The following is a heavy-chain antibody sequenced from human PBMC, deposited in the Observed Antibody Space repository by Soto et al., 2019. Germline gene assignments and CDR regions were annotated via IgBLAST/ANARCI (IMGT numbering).Heavy chain of an antibody. CDR2: ISNSGDGT. J-gene: IGHJ6*02. CDR3: AKNGDFWSWGMDV. D-gene: IGHD3-3*01. V-gene: IGHV3-23*01. Sequence: LRLSCAASGFTFITYAMTWVRQAPGKGLEWVSLISNSGDGTYYADSVKGRFTISRDNSQRTLNLQMNSLRAEDTAVYYCAKNGDFWSWGMDVWGQGTTVTVSS. CDR1: GFTFITYA.